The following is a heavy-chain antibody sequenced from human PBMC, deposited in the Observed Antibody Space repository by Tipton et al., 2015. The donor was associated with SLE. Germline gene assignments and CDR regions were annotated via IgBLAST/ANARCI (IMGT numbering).Heavy chain of an antibody. CDR2: IYYSGST. Sequence: TLSLTCTVSYGSISDYYWSWIRQHPGKGLEWIGYIYYSGSTYYNPSLKSRLSISLDTSKNQFSLKLSSVTAADTAVYYCARDLLRSSSWYGEFEYWGQGTLVTVSS. D-gene: IGHD6-13*01. V-gene: IGHV4-31*03. CDR1: YGSISDYY. J-gene: IGHJ4*02. CDR3: ARDLLRSSSWYGEFEY.